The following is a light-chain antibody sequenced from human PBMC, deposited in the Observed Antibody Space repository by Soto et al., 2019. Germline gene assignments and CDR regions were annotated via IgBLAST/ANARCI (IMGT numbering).Light chain of an antibody. CDR2: EGV. Sequence: QSALTQPASVSGSPGQSITISCTGTKSDFGSYDLVSWYQQHPGKAPKLIIYEGVKRPSGVSNRFSGSKSGNTASLTISGLQAVDEADYHCSSYAGSGTVIFGGGTKLTVL. J-gene: IGLJ2*01. CDR3: SSYAGSGTVI. CDR1: KSDFGSYDL. V-gene: IGLV2-23*01.